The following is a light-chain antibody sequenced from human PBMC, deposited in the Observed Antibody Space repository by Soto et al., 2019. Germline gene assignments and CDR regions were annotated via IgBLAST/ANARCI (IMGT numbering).Light chain of an antibody. CDR2: AAS. Sequence: DTQMTHYPSTLSGSVGHRVTITCRASQTISSWLAWYQQKPGKAPKLLIYAASSLQSGVPSRFSGSGSGTDFTFTIRSLQPEDFATYYCKQSYSTPRTVGQGTKVEI. CDR3: KQSYSTPRT. V-gene: IGKV1-39*01. J-gene: IGKJ1*01. CDR1: QTISSW.